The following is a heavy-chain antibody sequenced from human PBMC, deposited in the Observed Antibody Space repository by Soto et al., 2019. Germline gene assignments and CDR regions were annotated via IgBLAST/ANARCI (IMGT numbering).Heavy chain of an antibody. Sequence: ASVKVSCKASGGTFSSYAISWVRQAPGQGLEWMGWISAYNGNTNYAQKLQGRVTMTTDTSTSTAYMELRSLRSDDTAVYYCGRDRYPYYYDSSGYYPYYFDYWGQGTLVTVSS. CDR1: GGTFSSYA. V-gene: IGHV1-18*01. J-gene: IGHJ4*02. CDR2: ISAYNGNT. D-gene: IGHD3-22*01. CDR3: GRDRYPYYYDSSGYYPYYFDY.